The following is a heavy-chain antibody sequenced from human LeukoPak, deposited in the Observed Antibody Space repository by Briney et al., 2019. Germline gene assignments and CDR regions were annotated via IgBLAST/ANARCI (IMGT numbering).Heavy chain of an antibody. J-gene: IGHJ6*03. CDR3: ARVAALAGRYYYYYYYMDV. CDR1: GFTVSSNY. CDR2: IYSGGST. Sequence: GGSLRLSCAASGFTVSSNYMSWVRQAPGKGLEWVSVIYSGGSTYYADSVKGRFTISRDNSKNTLYLQMNSLRAEDTAVYYCARVAALAGRYYYYYYYMDVWGKGTTVTISS. D-gene: IGHD6-19*01. V-gene: IGHV3-53*01.